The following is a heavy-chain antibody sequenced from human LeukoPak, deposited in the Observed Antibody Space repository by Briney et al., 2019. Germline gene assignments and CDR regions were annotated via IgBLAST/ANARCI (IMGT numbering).Heavy chain of an antibody. J-gene: IGHJ4*02. CDR3: ARSRRPIVVVPAALAF. CDR1: GFTFSSYS. CDR2: ISSSSSYI. V-gene: IGHV3-21*01. D-gene: IGHD2-2*01. Sequence: GGSLRLSCAASGFTFSSYSMNWVRQAPGKGLEWVSSISSSSSYIYYADSVKGRFTISRDNAKNSLYLQMNSLRAEDTAVYYCARSRRPIVVVPAALAFWGQGTLVTVSS.